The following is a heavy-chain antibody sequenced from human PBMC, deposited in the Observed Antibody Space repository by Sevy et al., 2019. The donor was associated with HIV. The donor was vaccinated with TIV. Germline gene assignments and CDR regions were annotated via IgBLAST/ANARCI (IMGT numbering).Heavy chain of an antibody. J-gene: IGHJ6*02. Sequence: GGSLRPSCAASGLTFSSYSMNWVRQAPGKGLEWVSPISSSSSYIYYADSVKGRFTISRDNAKNSLYLQMNSLRAEDTAVYDCARDDVTMIVLDRLRDADYYGMDVWGQGTTVTVSS. V-gene: IGHV3-21*01. CDR2: ISSSSSYI. CDR1: GLTFSSYS. CDR3: ARDDVTMIVLDRLRDADYYGMDV. D-gene: IGHD3-22*01.